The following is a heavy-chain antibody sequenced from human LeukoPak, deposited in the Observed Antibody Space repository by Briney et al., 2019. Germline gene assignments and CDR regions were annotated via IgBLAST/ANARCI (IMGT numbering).Heavy chain of an antibody. J-gene: IGHJ6*02. D-gene: IGHD3-22*01. CDR1: GFTFSSYA. CDR2: ISYDGSNK. CDR3: ARGYPITMIVVYGMDV. Sequence: QPGGSLRLSCAASGFTFSSYAMHWVRQAPGKGLEWVAVISYDGSNKYYADSVKGRFTISRDNSKNTLYLQMNSLRAEDTAVYYCARGYPITMIVVYGMDVWGQGTTVTVSS. V-gene: IGHV3-30-3*01.